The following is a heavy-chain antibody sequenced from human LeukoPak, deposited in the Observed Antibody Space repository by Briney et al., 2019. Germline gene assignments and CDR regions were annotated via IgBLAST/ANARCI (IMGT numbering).Heavy chain of an antibody. Sequence: ASVKVSCKASGYTFTSYDINWARQAPGQGLEWMGWMNPNSGNTGYAQKFQGRVTMTRNTSISTAYMELSSLRSEDTAVYYCVGSPNDAFDIWGQGTMVTVSS. CDR2: MNPNSGNT. V-gene: IGHV1-8*01. D-gene: IGHD6-13*01. CDR3: VGSPNDAFDI. J-gene: IGHJ3*02. CDR1: GYTFTSYD.